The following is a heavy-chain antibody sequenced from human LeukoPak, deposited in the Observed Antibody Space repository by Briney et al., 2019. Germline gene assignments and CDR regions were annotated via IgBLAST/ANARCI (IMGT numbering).Heavy chain of an antibody. CDR3: ARIPYDSSGYLDYYFDY. V-gene: IGHV4-59*08. CDR2: IYYSGST. Sequence: PSETLSLTCTVSGGSISSYYWSWIRQPPGKGLEWIGYIYYSGSTNYNPSLKSRVTISVDTSKNQFSLKLSSVTAADTAVYYCARIPYDSSGYLDYYFDYWGQGTLSPSPQ. J-gene: IGHJ4*02. CDR1: GGSISSYY. D-gene: IGHD3-22*01.